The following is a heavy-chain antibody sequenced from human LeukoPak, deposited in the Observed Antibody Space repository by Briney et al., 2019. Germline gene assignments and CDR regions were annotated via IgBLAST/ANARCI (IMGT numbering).Heavy chain of an antibody. V-gene: IGHV4-59*08. J-gene: IGHJ4*01. CDR2: IYYSGST. D-gene: IGHD3-10*01. Sequence: PSETLSLTCTVSGGSISNYYWSWIRQPPGKGLEWIGYIYYSGSTNYNPSLKSRVTISVDTSKNQFSLKLNSVTAADTAVYYCARRAYGSGSFNRYYFDYWGHGTLVAVSS. CDR1: GGSISNYY. CDR3: ARRAYGSGSFNRYYFDY.